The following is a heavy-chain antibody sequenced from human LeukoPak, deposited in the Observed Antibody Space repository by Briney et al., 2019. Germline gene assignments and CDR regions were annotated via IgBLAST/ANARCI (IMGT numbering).Heavy chain of an antibody. CDR2: ISSSSSYI. CDR1: GFTFSSYS. V-gene: IGHV3-21*01. Sequence: PGGSLRLSCAASGFTFSSYSMNWVRQAPGKGLEWVSSISSSSSYIYYADSVKGRFTISSDNAKNSLYLQMNSLRAEDTAVYYCARDQGGNSGSFDYWGQGTLVTVSS. CDR3: ARDQGGNSGSFDY. D-gene: IGHD4-23*01. J-gene: IGHJ4*02.